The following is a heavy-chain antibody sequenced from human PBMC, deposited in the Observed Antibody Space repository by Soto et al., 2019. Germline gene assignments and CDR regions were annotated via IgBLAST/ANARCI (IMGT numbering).Heavy chain of an antibody. CDR1: GFTLSSYW. CDR2: IKQDGSEK. V-gene: IGHV3-7*05. J-gene: IGHJ4*02. Sequence: GSLRLSCAASGFTLSSYWMSWVRQAPGKGLEWVANIKQDGSEKYYVDSVKGRFTISRDNAKNSLYLQMNSLRAEDTAVYYCAKDRPRIYWGQGTLVTVPQ. CDR3: AKDRPRIY.